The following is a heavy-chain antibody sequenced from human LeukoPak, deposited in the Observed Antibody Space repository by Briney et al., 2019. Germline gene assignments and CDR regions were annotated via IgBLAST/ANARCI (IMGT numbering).Heavy chain of an antibody. CDR3: ASAASSGWYDY. D-gene: IGHD6-19*01. V-gene: IGHV3-11*01. Sequence: GGSLRLSCAASGFTFSDYYMSWIRQAPGKGLEWVSYISSSGSTIYYADSVKGRFTISRDNAKNSLYLQMNSLRAEDTAVYYCASAASSGWYDYWGQGTLVTVSS. CDR1: GFTFSDYY. CDR2: ISSSGSTI. J-gene: IGHJ4*02.